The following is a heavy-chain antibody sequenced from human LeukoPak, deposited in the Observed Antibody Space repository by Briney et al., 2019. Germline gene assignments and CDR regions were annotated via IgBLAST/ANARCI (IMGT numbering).Heavy chain of an antibody. CDR2: IKQNGSEK. V-gene: IGHV3-7*01. D-gene: IGHD2-8*01. CDR3: ADPGVGY. CDR1: GFTFSNYG. Sequence: GGSLRLSCAASGFTFSNYGIHWVRQAPGKGLEWVANIKQNGSEKSYVDSVKGRFTISRDNAKNSLYLQMNSLRAEDTAVYYCADPGVGYWGQGTLVTVSS. J-gene: IGHJ4*02.